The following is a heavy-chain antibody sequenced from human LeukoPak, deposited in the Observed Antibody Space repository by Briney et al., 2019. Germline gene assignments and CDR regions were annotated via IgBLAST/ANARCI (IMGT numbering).Heavy chain of an antibody. V-gene: IGHV4-39*01. J-gene: IGHJ6*03. D-gene: IGHD1-20*01. CDR1: GGSISSSSYY. CDR2: IYYSGST. Sequence: PSETLSLTCTVSGGSISSSSYYWGWLRQPPGKGLEWIGSIYYSGSTYCNPSLKSRVTISVDTSKNQFSLKLSSVTAADTAVYYCARLGPRYNWNVVGYDYYYYMDVWGKGTTVTISS. CDR3: ARLGPRYNWNVVGYDYYYYMDV.